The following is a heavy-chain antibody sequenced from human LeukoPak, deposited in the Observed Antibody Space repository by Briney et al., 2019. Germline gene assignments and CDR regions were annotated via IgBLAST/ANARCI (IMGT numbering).Heavy chain of an antibody. CDR1: GGSISSYY. V-gene: IGHV4-59*01. D-gene: IGHD3-22*01. J-gene: IGHJ4*02. Sequence: PSETLSLTCTVSGGSISSYYWSWIRQPPGKGLEWIGYIYYSGSTNYNPSLKSRVTISVDTSKNQFSLKLSSVTAADTAVYYCARVPGGYYSLPHFDYWGQGTLVTVSS. CDR2: IYYSGST. CDR3: ARVPGGYYSLPHFDY.